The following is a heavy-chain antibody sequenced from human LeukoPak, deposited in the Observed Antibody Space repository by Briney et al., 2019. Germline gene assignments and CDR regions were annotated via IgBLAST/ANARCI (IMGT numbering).Heavy chain of an antibody. CDR1: GFTFSSYA. CDR2: ISGSGGST. CDR3: AKDQMIVVVPAAKSDSYNWFDP. Sequence: TGGSLRLSCAASGFTFSSYAMSWVRQAPGKGLEWVSAISGSGGSTYYADSVKGRFTISRDNSKNTLYLQMNSLRAEDTAVYYCAKDQMIVVVPAAKSDSYNWFDPWGQGTLVTVSS. J-gene: IGHJ5*02. D-gene: IGHD2-2*01. V-gene: IGHV3-23*01.